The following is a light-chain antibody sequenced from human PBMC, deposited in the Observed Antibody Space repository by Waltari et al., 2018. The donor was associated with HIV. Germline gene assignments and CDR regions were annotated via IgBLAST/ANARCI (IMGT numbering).Light chain of an antibody. J-gene: IGLJ3*02. CDR2: KNN. V-gene: IGLV1-47*01. CDR1: DSNIGSNN. CDR3: ASWDDNLNSWL. Sequence: QSVVTQPPSASGTPGPRVTIPCSGSDSNIGSNNTYWYQDLPGTAPKPLIYKNNQRPSGVPDRFSGSKSDTSASLAISGLRSEDEADYYCASWDDNLNSWLFGRVTKLTVL.